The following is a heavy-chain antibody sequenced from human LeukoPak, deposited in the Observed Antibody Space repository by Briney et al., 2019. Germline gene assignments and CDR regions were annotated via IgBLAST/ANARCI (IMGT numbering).Heavy chain of an antibody. Sequence: GGSLRLSCAASGFTFSSYWMSWVRQAPGKGLEWVADIKQDGSEKYYVDSVKGRFTISRDNAKNSLYLQMNSLRAEDTAVYYCASQDRGGYDGPVDYWGQGTLVTVSS. D-gene: IGHD5-12*01. CDR1: GFTFSSYW. J-gene: IGHJ4*02. V-gene: IGHV3-7*01. CDR3: ASQDRGGYDGPVDY. CDR2: IKQDGSEK.